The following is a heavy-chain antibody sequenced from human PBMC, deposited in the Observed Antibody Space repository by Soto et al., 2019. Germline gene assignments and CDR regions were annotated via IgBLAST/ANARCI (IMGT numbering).Heavy chain of an antibody. Sequence: SETLSLTCTVSGGSISSVDYYWSWIRQPPGKGLEWIGYIYYSGSTNYNPSLKSRLTISVDTSKNQFSLKLSSVTAADTAVYYCAGYDSSGYYYPRAFDIWGQGTMVTVSS. J-gene: IGHJ3*02. V-gene: IGHV4-30-4*02. CDR1: GGSISSVDYY. D-gene: IGHD3-22*01. CDR2: IYYSGST. CDR3: AGYDSSGYYYPRAFDI.